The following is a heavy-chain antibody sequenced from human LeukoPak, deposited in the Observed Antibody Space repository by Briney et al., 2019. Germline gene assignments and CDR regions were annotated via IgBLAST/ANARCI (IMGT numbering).Heavy chain of an antibody. CDR1: GFTFRSYG. CDR2: ISGGGGST. V-gene: IGHV3-23*01. J-gene: IGHJ6*04. Sequence: GGSLRLSCAVSGFTFRSYGMSWVRQAPGKGLEWVAGISGGGGSTYYADSVKGRFTISRDNAKNSLYLQMNSLRAEATAVYYCAALGITMIGGVWGKGTPVTISS. D-gene: IGHD3-10*02. CDR3: AALGITMIGGV.